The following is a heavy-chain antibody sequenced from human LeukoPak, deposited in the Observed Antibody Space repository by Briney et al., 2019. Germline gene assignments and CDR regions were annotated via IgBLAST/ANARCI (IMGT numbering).Heavy chain of an antibody. CDR3: ARVEQWLAGPFDY. J-gene: IGHJ4*02. CDR1: GFTFSSYA. D-gene: IGHD6-19*01. Sequence: GGSLRLSCAASGFTFSSYAMSWVRQAPGKGLEWVSVIYSGGSTYYADSVKGRFTISRDNSKNTLYLQMNSLRAEDTAVYYCARVEQWLAGPFDYWGQGTLVTVSS. CDR2: IYSGGST. V-gene: IGHV3-66*01.